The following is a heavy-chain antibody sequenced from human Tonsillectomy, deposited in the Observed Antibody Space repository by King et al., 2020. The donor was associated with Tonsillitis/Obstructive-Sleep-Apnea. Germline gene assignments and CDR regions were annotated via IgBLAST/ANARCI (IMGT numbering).Heavy chain of an antibody. J-gene: IGHJ6*03. V-gene: IGHV4-34*01. CDR1: GGSFSGYY. CDR3: ARVLRLLEWFPYMDV. Sequence: VQLQQWGAGLLKPSETLSLTCAVSGGSFSGYYWSWIRQPPGKGLEWIGEINHSGSTNYNPSLKSRVTISVDTSKNQFSLMLSSVTAADTAVYYCARVLRLLEWFPYMDVWGKGTTVTVSS. D-gene: IGHD3-3*01. CDR2: INHSGST.